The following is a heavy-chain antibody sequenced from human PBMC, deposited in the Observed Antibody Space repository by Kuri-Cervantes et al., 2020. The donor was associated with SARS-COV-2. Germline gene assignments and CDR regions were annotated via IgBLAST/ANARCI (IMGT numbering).Heavy chain of an antibody. CDR1: GFTFSSYH. V-gene: IGHV3-23*01. CDR3: AKDRQARYSSGWPRWVGWFDP. J-gene: IGHJ5*02. CDR2: ISASGGST. D-gene: IGHD6-19*01. Sequence: GESLKISCADSGFTFSSYHMGWVRQAPGKGLEWVSAISASGGSTRYADSVRGRFTISRDNSKNTMYLQMNSLSAEDTAVYYCAKDRQARYSSGWPRWVGWFDPWGQGTLVTVSS.